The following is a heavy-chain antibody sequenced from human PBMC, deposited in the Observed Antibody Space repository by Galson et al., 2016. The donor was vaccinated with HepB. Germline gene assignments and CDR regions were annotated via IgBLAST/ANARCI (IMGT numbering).Heavy chain of an antibody. J-gene: IGHJ4*02. D-gene: IGHD3-10*01. CDR1: GFAVSNNY. V-gene: IGHV3-53*01. CDR3: ARFLVRGRYYFDL. Sequence: SLRLSCAASGFAVSNNYMGWVRQAPGKGLEWVSVTYDGGYTYYSDPVKGRFTVSRDNSQNFLDLQINTLRAEDTALYYCARFLVRGRYYFDLWGQGTLVTVSS. CDR2: TYDGGYT.